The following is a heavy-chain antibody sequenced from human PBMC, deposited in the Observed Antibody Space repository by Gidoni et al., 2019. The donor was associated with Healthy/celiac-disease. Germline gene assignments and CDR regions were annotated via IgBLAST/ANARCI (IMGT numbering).Heavy chain of an antibody. V-gene: IGHV3-23*01. Sequence: EVQLLESGGGLVQPGGALRLDCADAGFTFSSYAMSWGRQEPGKGLGWFSVIIGSGGITSLADSVKGRFTISRYNSNNTLFLQMNSLRAEDTALYYCALPASIQEYYYYGMDVWGQGTTVTVSS. CDR3: ALPASIQEYYYYGMDV. CDR1: GFTFSSYA. J-gene: IGHJ6*02. CDR2: IIGSGGIT. D-gene: IGHD2-2*01.